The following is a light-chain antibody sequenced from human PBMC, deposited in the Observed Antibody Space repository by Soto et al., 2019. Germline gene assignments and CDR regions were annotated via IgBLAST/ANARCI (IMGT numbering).Light chain of an antibody. Sequence: EIVMTQSPATLSASPGERAPLSCRASQSVGSNLAWYQQKPGQAPRLLIYDASTRATGIPASFSGSGSGTEFTLTIRSLQSEDSAVYYCQQYNNWPYTFGQGTKREI. CDR3: QQYNNWPYT. CDR1: QSVGSN. J-gene: IGKJ2*01. CDR2: DAS. V-gene: IGKV3-15*01.